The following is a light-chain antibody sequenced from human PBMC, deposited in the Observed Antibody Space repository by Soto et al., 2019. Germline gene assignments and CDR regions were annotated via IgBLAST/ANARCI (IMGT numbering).Light chain of an antibody. V-gene: IGKV3-15*01. CDR3: QQYNNWWT. CDR1: QSVSSN. CDR2: GAS. J-gene: IGKJ1*01. Sequence: EIVMTQSPATLSVSPGERATLSCRASQSVSSNLAWYQQKPGQAPRLLIYGASTRATRIPAMFSGSGSGTEFTLTISSLQSEDFAFYYCQQYNNWWTFGQGTKVEIK.